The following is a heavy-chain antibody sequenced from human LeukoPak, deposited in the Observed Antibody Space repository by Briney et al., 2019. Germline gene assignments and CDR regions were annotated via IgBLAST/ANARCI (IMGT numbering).Heavy chain of an antibody. CDR1: GGSISSGDYY. Sequence: SETLSLTCTVSGGSISSGDYYWSWIRQPPGKGLEWIGYIYYSGSTYYNPSLKSRVTISVDTSKNQFSLKLSSVTAADTAVYYCARVEGYLNAFDIWGQGTMVTVSS. V-gene: IGHV4-30-4*08. CDR2: IYYSGST. J-gene: IGHJ3*02. CDR3: ARVEGYLNAFDI. D-gene: IGHD2-2*01.